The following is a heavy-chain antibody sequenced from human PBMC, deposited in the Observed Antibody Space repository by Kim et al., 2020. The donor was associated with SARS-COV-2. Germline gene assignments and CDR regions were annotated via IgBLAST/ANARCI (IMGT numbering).Heavy chain of an antibody. V-gene: IGHV4-4*02. Sequence: SETLSLTCAVSGGSISSSNWWSWVRQPPGKGLEWIGEIYHSGSTNYNPSLKSRVTISVDKSKNQFSLKLSSVTAADTAVYYCARGGRNRGNWFDPGGQGTLVTVSS. CDR1: GGSISSSNW. CDR3: ARGGRNRGNWFDP. D-gene: IGHD3-16*01. J-gene: IGHJ5*02. CDR2: IYHSGST.